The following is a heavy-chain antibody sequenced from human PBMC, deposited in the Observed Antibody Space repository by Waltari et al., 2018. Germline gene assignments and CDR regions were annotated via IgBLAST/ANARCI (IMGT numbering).Heavy chain of an antibody. CDR1: GGSFSGYY. D-gene: IGHD3-10*01. J-gene: IGHJ4*02. V-gene: IGHV4-34*01. Sequence: QVQLQQWGAGLLKPSETLSLTCAVYGGSFSGYYWSWIRQPPGKGLEWIGEINHSGSTNYNPSLKSRVTISVDTSKNQFSLKLSSVTAADTAVYYCARSYGSGSVQPTPFDYWGQGTLVTVSS. CDR2: INHSGST. CDR3: ARSYGSGSVQPTPFDY.